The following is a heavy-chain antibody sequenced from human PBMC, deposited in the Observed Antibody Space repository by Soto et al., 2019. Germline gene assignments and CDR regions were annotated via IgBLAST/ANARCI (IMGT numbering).Heavy chain of an antibody. Sequence: EVQLLESGGGLVQPGGSLRLSCAASGFTFSSYAMSWVRQAPGKGLEWVSAISGSGGSTYYADSVKGRFTISRDNSNNTLYLQMNSLRAEDTAVYYCAKHYYGSGSPYSWFDPCGQGTLVTVSS. CDR3: AKHYYGSGSPYSWFDP. CDR1: GFTFSSYA. CDR2: ISGSGGST. D-gene: IGHD3-10*01. J-gene: IGHJ5*02. V-gene: IGHV3-23*01.